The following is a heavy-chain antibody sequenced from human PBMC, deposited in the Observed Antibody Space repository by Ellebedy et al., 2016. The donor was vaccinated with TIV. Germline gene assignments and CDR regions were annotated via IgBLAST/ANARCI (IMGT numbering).Heavy chain of an antibody. CDR2: ITYNGDT. V-gene: IGHV4-59*08. J-gene: IGHJ6*04. D-gene: IGHD3-10*01. CDR1: GGSMGTYS. Sequence: MPGGSLRLSCTVSGGSMGTYSWSWIRLPPGAGLEWIGYITYNGDTNYNPSLKSRLTISLETSKSQFSLKLGSVTAAGTAVYYCARHSGSRTYPLDVWGKGTRVIVSP. CDR3: ARHSGSRTYPLDV.